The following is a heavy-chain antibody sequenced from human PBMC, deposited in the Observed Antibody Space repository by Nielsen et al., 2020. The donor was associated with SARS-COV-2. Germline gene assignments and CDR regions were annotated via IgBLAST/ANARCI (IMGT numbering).Heavy chain of an antibody. V-gene: IGHV3-48*02. Sequence: GGSLRLSCAASEFTFSSYSMNWVRQAPGKGLEWVSYISSSSSTIYYADSVKGRFTISRDNAKNSLYLQMNSLRDEDTAVYYCAREGGYYDSSGYYYYYGMDVWGQGTTVTVSS. CDR2: ISSSSSTI. CDR1: EFTFSSYS. D-gene: IGHD3-22*01. CDR3: AREGGYYDSSGYYYYYGMDV. J-gene: IGHJ6*02.